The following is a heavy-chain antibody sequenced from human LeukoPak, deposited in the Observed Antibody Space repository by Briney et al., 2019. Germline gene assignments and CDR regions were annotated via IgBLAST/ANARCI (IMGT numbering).Heavy chain of an antibody. CDR3: ARMAFPDIVVVPAAIAQGYGMDV. CDR1: GGSISSSNW. V-gene: IGHV4-4*02. Sequence: SETLSLTCAVSGGSISSSNWWSWVRQPPGKGLEWIGEIYHSGSTNYNPSLKSRVTIPVDKSKNQFSLKLSSVTAADTAVYYCARMAFPDIVVVPAAIAQGYGMDVWGQGTTVTVSS. CDR2: IYHSGST. J-gene: IGHJ6*02. D-gene: IGHD2-2*01.